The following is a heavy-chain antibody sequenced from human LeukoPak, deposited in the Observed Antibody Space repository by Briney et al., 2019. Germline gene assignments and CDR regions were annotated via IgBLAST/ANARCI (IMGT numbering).Heavy chain of an antibody. V-gene: IGHV1-2*02. D-gene: IGHD2-15*01. CDR2: INPNSGGT. CDR3: ARDTLGYCSGGSCANDY. J-gene: IGHJ4*02. Sequence: ASVKVSCKASGYTFTDYYMLWVRQAPGQGLEWMGWINPNSGGTNYAQKFQGRVTMTRDTSISTAYMELNRLRSDDTAVYYCARDTLGYCSGGSCANDYWGQGTLVTVSS. CDR1: GYTFTDYY.